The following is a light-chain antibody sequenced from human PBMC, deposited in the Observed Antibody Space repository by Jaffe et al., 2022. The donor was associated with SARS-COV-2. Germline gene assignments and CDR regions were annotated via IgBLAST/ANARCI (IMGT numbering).Light chain of an antibody. CDR3: QVWDGIDHCV. J-gene: IGLJ1*01. CDR1: SIGDKS. Sequence: SFVLTQPPSVSVAPGQTATIPCSEPSIGDKSVHWYQQKPGQAPVLVIYDDGDRPSGIPERFSGSNSGNTATLTISRVEAGDEADYYCQVWDGIDHCVFGTGTKVTVL. V-gene: IGLV3-21*02. CDR2: DDG.